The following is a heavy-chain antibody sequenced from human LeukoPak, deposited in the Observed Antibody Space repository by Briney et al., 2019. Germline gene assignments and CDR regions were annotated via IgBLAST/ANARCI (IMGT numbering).Heavy chain of an antibody. CDR2: ISGSGGST. Sequence: PGGSLRLSCAASGFTFNTYTMNWVRQAPGKGLEWVSAISGSGGSTCYADSVKGRFTISRDNSKNTLYLQMNSLRAEDTAVYYCAKDHIPSSSYWIGWFDPWGQGTLVTVSS. V-gene: IGHV3-23*01. J-gene: IGHJ5*02. D-gene: IGHD6-13*01. CDR3: AKDHIPSSSYWIGWFDP. CDR1: GFTFNTYT.